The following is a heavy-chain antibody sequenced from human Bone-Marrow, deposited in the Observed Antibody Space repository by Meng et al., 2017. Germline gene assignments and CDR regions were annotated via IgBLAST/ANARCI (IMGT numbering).Heavy chain of an antibody. J-gene: IGHJ6*02. CDR1: GFTFDDYG. D-gene: IGHD3-10*01. CDR3: ARDHAWFGETYAMDV. CDR2: INWNGGST. V-gene: IGHV3-20*04. Sequence: GESLKISCAASGFTFDDYGMSWVRQAPGKGLEWVSGINWNGGSTGYADSVRGRFTISRENAKNSLYLQMNSLRAEDTAVYYCARDHAWFGETYAMDVWGQGTTVTVSS.